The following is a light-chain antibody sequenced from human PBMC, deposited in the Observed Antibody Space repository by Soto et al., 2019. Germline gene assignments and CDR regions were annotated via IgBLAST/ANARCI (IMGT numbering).Light chain of an antibody. CDR1: QRVSSD. V-gene: IGKV3-15*01. J-gene: IGKJ1*01. CDR2: GAS. CDR3: QQYGSLWT. Sequence: IVMTQSQATLSVSPGEGATLSCRASQRVSSDLAWYQQKPGQAPRLLIYGASTRATAIPARFSGSGSGTDFTLTISRLEPEYFAVYYCQQYGSLWTFGQGTKVDIK.